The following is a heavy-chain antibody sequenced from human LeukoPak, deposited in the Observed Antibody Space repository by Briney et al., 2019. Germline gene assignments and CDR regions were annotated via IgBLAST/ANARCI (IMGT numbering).Heavy chain of an antibody. V-gene: IGHV4-4*07. J-gene: IGHJ4*02. D-gene: IGHD3-10*01. CDR2: IYSTGST. Sequence: SETLSLTCTVSGDSINSYYWSWIRQPAGKGLEWIGRIYSTGSTNYNDSLRSRVTMSVDTSKNQFSLKLSSVTAADTAVYYCARHYDSGSYPLDFWGQGTLVTVSS. CDR1: GDSINSYY. CDR3: ARHYDSGSYPLDF.